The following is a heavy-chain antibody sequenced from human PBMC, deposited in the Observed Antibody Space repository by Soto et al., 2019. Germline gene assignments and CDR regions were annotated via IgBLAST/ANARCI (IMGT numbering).Heavy chain of an antibody. J-gene: IGHJ4*02. CDR1: GFTFSYNG. CDR2: IWYDGSKI. Sequence: QVQLVESGGGVVQPGRSLRLSCAASGFTFSYNGMHWVRQAPGKGLEWVAVIWYDGSKIYYADSVKGRFTISRDNSKNPLFLQMNSLRAEDTAVYYCARGVDYGDYAIDYWGQGTLVTVSS. D-gene: IGHD4-17*01. V-gene: IGHV3-33*01. CDR3: ARGVDYGDYAIDY.